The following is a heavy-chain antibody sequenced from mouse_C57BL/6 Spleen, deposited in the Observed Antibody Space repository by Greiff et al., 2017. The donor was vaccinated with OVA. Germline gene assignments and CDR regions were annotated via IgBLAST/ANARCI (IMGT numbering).Heavy chain of an antibody. J-gene: IGHJ3*01. V-gene: IGHV1-62-2*01. CDR1: GYTFTEYT. D-gene: IGHD2-3*01. Sequence: VMLVESGAELVKPGASVKLSCKASGYTFTEYTIHWVKQRSGQGLEWIGWFYPGSGSIKYNEKFKDKATLTADKSSSTVYMELSRLTSEDSAVYFCARHDADGYYGEVWFAYWGQGTLVTVSA. CDR2: FYPGSGSI. CDR3: ARHDADGYYGEVWFAY.